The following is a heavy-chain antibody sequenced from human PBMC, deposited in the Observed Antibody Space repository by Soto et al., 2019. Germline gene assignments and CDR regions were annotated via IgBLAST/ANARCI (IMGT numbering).Heavy chain of an antibody. Sequence: SETLSLTSTVSGGSISSYYWGWIRQPPGKGLEGIGYIYYSGSTNYNPSLKSRVTISVDTSKNQFSLKLSSVTAADTAVYYCASGGLGYCSGGSCLYYYGMDVWGQGTTVTVSS. D-gene: IGHD2-15*01. V-gene: IGHV4-59*01. J-gene: IGHJ6*02. CDR3: ASGGLGYCSGGSCLYYYGMDV. CDR2: IYYSGST. CDR1: GGSISSYY.